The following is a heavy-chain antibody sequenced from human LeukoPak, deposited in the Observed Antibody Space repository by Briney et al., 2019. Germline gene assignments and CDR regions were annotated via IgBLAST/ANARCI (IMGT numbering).Heavy chain of an antibody. J-gene: IGHJ4*02. V-gene: IGHV3-30*02. CDR2: IRYDINTK. D-gene: IGHD3-3*01. CDR3: VKEASWSGYYITYYSDY. CDR1: GFTFSSCG. Sequence: PGGSLRLSCAASGFTFSSCGMHWVRQAPGKGLEWVAFIRYDINTKSYAESVRGRFTISRDNSNNTLYLEMNSPRPEDTAVYYCVKEASWSGYYITYYSDYWGQGTLVTVSS.